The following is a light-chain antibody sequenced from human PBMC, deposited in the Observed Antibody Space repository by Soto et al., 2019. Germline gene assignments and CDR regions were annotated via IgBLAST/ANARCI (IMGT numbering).Light chain of an antibody. CDR1: QGISNY. CDR3: LKYNSAPRT. J-gene: IGKJ3*01. Sequence: DIQMTQSPSSLSTSVGDRVTNTCRASQGISNYLAWYQQKPGKVPKLLIYAASTLQSGVPSRFSGSGSGTDFTLTISGLQPEDVATYYCLKYNSAPRTFGPGTKVDIK. CDR2: AAS. V-gene: IGKV1-27*01.